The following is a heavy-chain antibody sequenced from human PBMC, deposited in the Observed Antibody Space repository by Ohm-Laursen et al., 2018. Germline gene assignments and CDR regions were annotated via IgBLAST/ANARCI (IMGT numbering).Heavy chain of an antibody. V-gene: IGHV3-48*01. J-gene: IGHJ4*02. CDR3: ARDLGHSYGYGY. Sequence: SLRLSCAASGFTFSDYSMNWVRQAPGQGLEWVSYISSLSSTIFYADSVKGRFTISRDNAKNALYLQMNSLRAEDMAVYYCARDLGHSYGYGYWGQGTLVTVSS. D-gene: IGHD5-18*01. CDR1: GFTFSDYS. CDR2: ISSLSSTI.